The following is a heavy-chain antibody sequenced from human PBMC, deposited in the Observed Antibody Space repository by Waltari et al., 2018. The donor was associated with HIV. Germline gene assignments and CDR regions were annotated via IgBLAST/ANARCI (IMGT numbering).Heavy chain of an antibody. Sequence: EVQLVESGGDLVHPGGSLRLTCAASGFIFRDFWMSWVRQSPGKGLEWVANIKQDGSEEHYVDSVKGRFTISRDNFKSSLYLHMNSLRPEDTAVYYCLREDYGDSLRASWGQGTLVTVSS. CDR1: GFIFRDFW. D-gene: IGHD4-17*01. J-gene: IGHJ5*02. CDR3: LREDYGDSLRAS. CDR2: IKQDGSEE. V-gene: IGHV3-7*01.